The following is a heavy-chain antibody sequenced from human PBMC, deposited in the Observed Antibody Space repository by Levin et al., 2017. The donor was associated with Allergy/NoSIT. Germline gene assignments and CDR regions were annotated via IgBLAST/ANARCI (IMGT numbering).Heavy chain of an antibody. J-gene: IGHJ4*02. CDR2: IKSKTDGGTT. D-gene: IGHD3-3*01. CDR1: GFTFSNAW. V-gene: IGHV3-15*01. CDR3: TTGEHYDFWSGFMGELDY. Sequence: GGSLRLSCAASGFTFSNAWMSWVRQAPGKGLEWVGRIKSKTDGGTTDYAAPVKGRFTISRDDSKNTLYLQMNSLKTEDTAVYYCTTGEHYDFWSGFMGELDYWGQGTLVTVSS.